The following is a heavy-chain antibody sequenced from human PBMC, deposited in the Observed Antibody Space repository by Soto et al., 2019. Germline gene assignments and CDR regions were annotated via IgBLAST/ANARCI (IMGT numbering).Heavy chain of an antibody. CDR2: ISNDGSNT. J-gene: IGHJ4*02. Sequence: QVQLVESGGGVVQPGRSLRLSCVASGFTFSFYAIYWVRQAPGKGLEWVSLISNDGSNTYYADSVKGRFAISRDNSKNTLYLQMKTLRAVDTAVYYCERGPMMYVTSSSFDCWVLGTLVTVSS. D-gene: IGHD2-8*01. CDR1: GFTFSFYA. CDR3: ERGPMMYVTSSSFDC. V-gene: IGHV3-30*09.